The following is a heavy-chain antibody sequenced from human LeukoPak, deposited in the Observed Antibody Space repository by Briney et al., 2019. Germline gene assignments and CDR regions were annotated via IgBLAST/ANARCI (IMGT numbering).Heavy chain of an antibody. CDR2: INSDGGST. Sequence: GGSLRLSCAASGFTFSSYWMHWVHQAPGKGLVWVSHINSDGGSTTYADSVEGRFTISRDNTKNTLYLQMNSLRAEDTAVYSCARDYGDAFDLWGQGTMVTVSS. V-gene: IGHV3-74*01. D-gene: IGHD3-16*01. CDR1: GFTFSSYW. J-gene: IGHJ3*01. CDR3: ARDYGDAFDL.